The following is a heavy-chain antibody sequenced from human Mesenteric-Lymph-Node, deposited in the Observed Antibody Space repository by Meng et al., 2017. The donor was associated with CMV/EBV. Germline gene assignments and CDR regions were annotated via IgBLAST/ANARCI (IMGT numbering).Heavy chain of an antibody. Sequence: ETLSLTCTVSGGSISSYYWSWIRQPPGKGLEWVGRIKSKTDGGTIDYAAPVKGRFTISRDDSKNTLYLQMNSLKTEDSAVYYCATGDSNYLNWFDPWGQGTLVTVSS. J-gene: IGHJ5*02. CDR3: ATGDSNYLNWFDP. D-gene: IGHD4-11*01. CDR1: GGSISSYY. V-gene: IGHV3-15*01. CDR2: IKSKTDGGTI.